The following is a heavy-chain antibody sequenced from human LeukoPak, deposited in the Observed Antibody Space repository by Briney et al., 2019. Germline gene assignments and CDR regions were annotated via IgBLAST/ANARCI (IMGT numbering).Heavy chain of an antibody. CDR1: GFTFSNYA. Sequence: GSLRLSCAASGFTFSNYAMSWVRQAPGKGLEWIGEINHSGSTNYNPSLKSRVTISVDTSKNQFSLKLSSVTAADTAVYYCARAPIVVVPAASNWFDPWGQGTLVTVSS. CDR2: INHSGST. D-gene: IGHD2-2*01. J-gene: IGHJ5*02. CDR3: ARAPIVVVPAASNWFDP. V-gene: IGHV4-34*01.